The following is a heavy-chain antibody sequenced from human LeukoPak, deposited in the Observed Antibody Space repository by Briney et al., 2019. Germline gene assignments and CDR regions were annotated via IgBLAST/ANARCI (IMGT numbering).Heavy chain of an antibody. D-gene: IGHD2-21*02. CDR1: GFTFSDYA. Sequence: GGSLRLSCAVSGFTFSDYAMNWVRQAPGKGLEWVSSIRSSSIYTYYADSVKGRFTIPRDNAKNSLYLEMNSLRAEDSAVYYCARATYCGGACFYFPYYYGMDAWGQGTTVTVSS. V-gene: IGHV3-21*01. CDR3: ARATYCGGACFYFPYYYGMDA. J-gene: IGHJ6*02. CDR2: IRSSSIYT.